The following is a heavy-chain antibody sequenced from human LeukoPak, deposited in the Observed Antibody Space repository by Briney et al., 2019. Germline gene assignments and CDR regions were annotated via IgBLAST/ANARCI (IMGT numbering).Heavy chain of an antibody. Sequence: GGSLRLSCAASGFTFSSYAMSRVRQAPGKGLEWVSAISGSGGSTYYADSVKGRFTISRDNSKNTLYLQMNSLRAEDTAVYYCAKDSPGWEQQLIPVDYWGQGTLVTVSS. CDR2: ISGSGGST. V-gene: IGHV3-23*01. D-gene: IGHD6-13*01. J-gene: IGHJ4*02. CDR3: AKDSPGWEQQLIPVDY. CDR1: GFTFSSYA.